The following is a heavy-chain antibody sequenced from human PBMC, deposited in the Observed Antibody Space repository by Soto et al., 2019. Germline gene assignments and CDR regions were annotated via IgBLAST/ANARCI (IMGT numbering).Heavy chain of an antibody. CDR1: GGSISTHYYY. CDR3: DSYSLYGMDA. V-gene: IGHV4-30-4*01. D-gene: IGHD2-21*01. Sequence: SEARSARRSVSGGSISTHYYYLSWIRQPPGKALEWIGSIYYSGNTYYNPSLKSRLIISIDTSKNQFSLKVGSVTAADTAVNYCDSYSLYGMDARGKATTVT. CDR2: IYYSGNT. J-gene: IGHJ6*04.